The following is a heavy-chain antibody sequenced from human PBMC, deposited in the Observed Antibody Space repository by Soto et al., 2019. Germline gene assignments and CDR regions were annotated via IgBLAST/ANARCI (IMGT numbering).Heavy chain of an antibody. CDR3: AQAEVTVVTPYYFDY. V-gene: IGHV3-30*18. Sequence: LRLSCEASGFTFSNYGTHWVRQAPGEGLEWVAHISYDGSNEHYTDSVKGRFTISRDNSKNMVFLHMNSLRAEDTAVYYCAQAEVTVVTPYYFDYWGQGTLVTVSS. J-gene: IGHJ4*02. CDR1: GFTFSNYG. D-gene: IGHD2-21*02. CDR2: ISYDGSNE.